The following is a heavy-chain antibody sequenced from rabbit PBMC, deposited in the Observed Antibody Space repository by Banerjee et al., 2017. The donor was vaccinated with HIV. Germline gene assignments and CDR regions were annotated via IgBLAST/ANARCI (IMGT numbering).Heavy chain of an antibody. D-gene: IGHD1-1*01. Sequence: QEQLEESGGDLVKPGASLTLTCTASGFSFSSSYWICWVRQAPGKGLEWIACTYTISGSAYYATWAKGRFTISKTSSTTVTLQMTSLTAADTATYFCAREDGGVGGYDNNLWGPGTLVTV. CDR2: TYTISGSA. CDR3: AREDGGVGGYDNNL. V-gene: IGHV1S45*01. J-gene: IGHJ4*01. CDR1: GFSFSSSYW.